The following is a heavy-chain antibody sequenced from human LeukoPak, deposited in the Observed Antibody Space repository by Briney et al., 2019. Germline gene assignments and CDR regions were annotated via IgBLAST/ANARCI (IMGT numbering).Heavy chain of an antibody. Sequence: ASVKVSCKTSEQTFTIYTLHWVRQAPGQRLEWMGWINAGDGNTKYSQKFQGRVIITRDSSANAAYMELSSLTSEDSAVYYCASSRTKRITTNRGIREYYYGMDVWGQGTTVTVSS. CDR2: INAGDGNT. V-gene: IGHV1-3*01. CDR3: ASSRTKRITTNRGIREYYYGMDV. CDR1: EQTFTIYT. J-gene: IGHJ6*02. D-gene: IGHD3-10*01.